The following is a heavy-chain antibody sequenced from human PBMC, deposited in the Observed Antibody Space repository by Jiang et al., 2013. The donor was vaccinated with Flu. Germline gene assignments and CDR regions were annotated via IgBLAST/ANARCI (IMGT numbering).Heavy chain of an antibody. CDR2: INHSGST. CDR1: GGSFSGYY. V-gene: IGHV4-34*01. Sequence: LKPSETLSLTCAVYGGSFSGYYWTWIRQPPGKGLEWIGKINHSGSTNYNPSLKSRVTISVDTSKNQFSLKLSSVTAADTAVYYCARAGNSGNHSPPSDYWGQGTLVTVSS. J-gene: IGHJ4*02. D-gene: IGHD4-23*01. CDR3: ARAGNSGNHSPPSDY.